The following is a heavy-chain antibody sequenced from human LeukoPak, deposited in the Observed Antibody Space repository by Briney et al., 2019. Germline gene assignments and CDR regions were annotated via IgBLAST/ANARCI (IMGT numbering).Heavy chain of an antibody. CDR1: GYTFTGYY. J-gene: IGHJ3*02. CDR3: ARAPKNDAYDI. CDR2: INPNSGDT. Sequence: GASVKVSCKASGYTFTGYYIHWVRQAPGQGLEWVGWINPNSGDTHSAQNFQGRVTMTRDTSIGTASMDLSRLRSDDTAVYYCARAPKNDAYDIWGRGTMVTVSS. V-gene: IGHV1-2*02.